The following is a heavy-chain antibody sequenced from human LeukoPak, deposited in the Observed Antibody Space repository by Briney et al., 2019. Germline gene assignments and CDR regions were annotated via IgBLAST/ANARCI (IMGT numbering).Heavy chain of an antibody. CDR2: INAGNGNT. D-gene: IGHD6-19*01. CDR3: ARDRAGTGLSWFDP. CDR1: GYTFTSYA. V-gene: IGHV1-3*01. Sequence: GASVKVSCKASGYTFTSYAMHWVRQAPGQRLEWMGWINAGNGNTKYSQKFQGRVTITRDTSASTAYMEPSSLRSEDTAVYYCARDRAGTGLSWFDPWGQGTLVTVSS. J-gene: IGHJ5*02.